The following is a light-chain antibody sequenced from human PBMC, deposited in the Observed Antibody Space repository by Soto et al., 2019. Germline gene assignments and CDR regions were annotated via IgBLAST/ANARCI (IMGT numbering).Light chain of an antibody. CDR1: SSNVGSNY. Sequence: QSVVTQPPSASGTPGQRVTISCYGGSSNVGSNYVDWYQQLPGAAPKLLIYRNDQRPSGVPDRFSGSKSGTSASLTISGLRSDDEADYYCSAWDDSLSGWVFGGGTKLT. V-gene: IGLV1-47*01. J-gene: IGLJ3*02. CDR3: SAWDDSLSGWV. CDR2: RND.